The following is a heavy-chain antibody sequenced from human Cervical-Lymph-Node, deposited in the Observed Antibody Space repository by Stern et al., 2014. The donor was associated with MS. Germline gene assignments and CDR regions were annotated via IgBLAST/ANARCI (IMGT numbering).Heavy chain of an antibody. CDR1: GGSFSGYY. J-gene: IGHJ3*02. D-gene: IGHD3-10*01. CDR2: INHSAKT. CDR3: ARALGDDSGTYSAFDI. Sequence: QVQLQQWGAGLLKPSETLSLTCAVSGGSFSGYYWSWIRQSPGKGLECIGEINHSAKTNYNPSLKSRVTISVDTSKNQFSMKLTAVSAADTAVYYCARALGDDSGTYSAFDIWGQGTMVTVSS. V-gene: IGHV4-34*01.